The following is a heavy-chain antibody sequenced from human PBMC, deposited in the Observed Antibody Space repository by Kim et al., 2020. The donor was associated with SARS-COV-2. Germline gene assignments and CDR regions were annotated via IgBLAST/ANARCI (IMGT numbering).Heavy chain of an antibody. J-gene: IGHJ4*02. CDR1: GGSVSSGSYY. Sequence: SETLSLTCTVSGGSVSSGSYYWSWIRQPPGKGLEWIGYIYYSGSTNYNPSLKSRVTISVDTSKNQFPLKLSSVTAADTAVYYCARYVSSGVVDYWGQGTRVTVSS. CDR2: IYYSGST. CDR3: ARYVSSGVVDY. V-gene: IGHV4-61*01. D-gene: IGHD2-8*01.